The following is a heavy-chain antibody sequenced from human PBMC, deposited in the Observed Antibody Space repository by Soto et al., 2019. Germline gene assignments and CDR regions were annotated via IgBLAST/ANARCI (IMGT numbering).Heavy chain of an antibody. J-gene: IGHJ4*02. CDR2: ISGSGDST. D-gene: IGHD5-18*01. CDR3: ARVDTAMVFDY. CDR1: GFTFSSYA. V-gene: IGHV3-23*01. Sequence: EVQLLESGGGLVQPGGSLRLSCAASGFTFSSYAMSWVRQAPGKGLEWVSVISGSGDSTYYVDSVKGRFTISRDNSKNTLYLQMNSLIAEDTAVYYCARVDTAMVFDYWGQGTLVTVSS.